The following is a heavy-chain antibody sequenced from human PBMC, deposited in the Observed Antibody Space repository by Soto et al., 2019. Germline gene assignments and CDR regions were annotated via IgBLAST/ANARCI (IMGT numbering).Heavy chain of an antibody. V-gene: IGHV4-39*01. J-gene: IGHJ4*02. D-gene: IGHD4-17*01. CDR3: VTVTTEYFDY. CDR1: CGSISSSSYY. Sequence: PSETLSLTCTVSCGSISSSSYYWGWIRQPPGKGLEWIGSIYYSGSTYYNPSLKSRVTISVDTSKNQFSLKLSSVTAADTAVYYCVTVTTEYFDYWGQGTLVTVSS. CDR2: IYYSGST.